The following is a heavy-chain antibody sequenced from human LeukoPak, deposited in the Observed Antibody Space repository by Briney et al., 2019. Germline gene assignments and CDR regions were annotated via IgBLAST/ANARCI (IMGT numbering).Heavy chain of an antibody. J-gene: IGHJ4*02. CDR3: TTGAYSHYEGY. V-gene: IGHV3-15*01. Sequence: GGSLRLSCAASGFTFINAWMSWVRQAPGKGLEWVGRIKSKSYGGTTDSAAPVKGRFTISRDDSKNTLYLQMESLKTEVTAVYYCTTGAYSHYEGYWGQGTLVTVAS. CDR1: GFTFINAW. CDR2: IKSKSYGGTT. D-gene: IGHD3-3*01.